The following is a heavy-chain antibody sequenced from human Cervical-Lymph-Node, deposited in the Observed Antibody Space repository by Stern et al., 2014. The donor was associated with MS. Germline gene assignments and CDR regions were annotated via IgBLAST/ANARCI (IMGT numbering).Heavy chain of an antibody. Sequence: QLVQSGAEVKKPGESLTISCKLSGYSFTIYYIAWVRQMPGKGLAWRGVIYPYDYDTTYSPSFQGQVTISADKSITTAYLQWSSLRASDTAMYYCARHVQGFDYWGQGTLVTVSS. V-gene: IGHV5-51*01. CDR2: IYPYDYDT. CDR1: GYSFTIYY. J-gene: IGHJ4*02. CDR3: ARHVQGFDY.